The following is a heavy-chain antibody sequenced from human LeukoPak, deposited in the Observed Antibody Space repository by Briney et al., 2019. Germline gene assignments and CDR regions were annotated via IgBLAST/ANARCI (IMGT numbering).Heavy chain of an antibody. J-gene: IGHJ4*02. CDR1: GFTVSSSY. V-gene: IGHV3-66*02. CDR3: ARSVHDTSGYAY. CDR2: MYSGGAT. D-gene: IGHD3-22*01. Sequence: GGSLRLSCAASGFTVSSSYMSWVRQAPGKGLEWVSVMYSGGATYYANSVKGRFTISRDYSKNTLNLQMYNLGTEDTAVYFCARSVHDTSGYAYWGQGTLVTVSS.